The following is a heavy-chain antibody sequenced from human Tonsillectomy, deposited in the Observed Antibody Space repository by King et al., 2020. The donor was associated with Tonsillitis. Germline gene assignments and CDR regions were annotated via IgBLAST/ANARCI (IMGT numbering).Heavy chain of an antibody. V-gene: IGHV3-48*01. D-gene: IGHD3-3*01. CDR2: ISASSSTI. Sequence: DVQLVESGGGLVQPGGSLRLSCAASGFTFSSYNMNWVRQAPGKGLEWIAYISASSSTIYYADSVKGRFTISRDNAKKSLSLQMNSLRADDTAVYYCARDRRAIFGVALPFDPWGQGTLVTVSS. CDR3: ARDRRAIFGVALPFDP. CDR1: GFTFSSYN. J-gene: IGHJ5*02.